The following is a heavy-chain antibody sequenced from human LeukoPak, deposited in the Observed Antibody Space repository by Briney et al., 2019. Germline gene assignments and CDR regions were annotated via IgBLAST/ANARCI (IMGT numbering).Heavy chain of an antibody. Sequence: ASVKVSCKASGYTFTGYYMHWVRQAPGQGLEWMGWINPNSGGTNYAQKFQGRVTMTRDTSISTAYMELSRLRSDDTAVYYCARDNSTSWGWFDPWGQGTLVTVSS. D-gene: IGHD2-2*01. V-gene: IGHV1-2*02. CDR1: GYTFTGYY. J-gene: IGHJ5*02. CDR2: INPNSGGT. CDR3: ARDNSTSWGWFDP.